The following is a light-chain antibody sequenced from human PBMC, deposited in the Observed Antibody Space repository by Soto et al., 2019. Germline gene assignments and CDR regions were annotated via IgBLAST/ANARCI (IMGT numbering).Light chain of an antibody. Sequence: DIQMTQSPSSLSASVGDRVTITCQASQDISNYLNWYQQKPGKAPKLQIYDASNLETGVPSRFSGSGSGTDFTFTISSLQPEDIATYYCQQYDNLPRVTFGPGTKVDIK. CDR1: QDISNY. CDR3: QQYDNLPRVT. V-gene: IGKV1-33*01. J-gene: IGKJ3*01. CDR2: DAS.